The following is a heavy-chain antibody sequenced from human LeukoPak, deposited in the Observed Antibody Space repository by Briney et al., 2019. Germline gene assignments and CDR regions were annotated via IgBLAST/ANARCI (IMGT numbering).Heavy chain of an antibody. CDR2: LYYSGST. CDR1: GGSISSSSYY. D-gene: IGHD1-26*01. Sequence: SETLSLTCTASGGSISSSSYYWGWIRQPPGKGLEWVGSLYYSGSTNYNPSLKSRVTISVDTSKNQFSLKLRSVTAADTAVYYCARVIVGATTVFFHYAMDVWGQGTTVTVSS. J-gene: IGHJ6*02. CDR3: ARVIVGATTVFFHYAMDV. V-gene: IGHV4-39*01.